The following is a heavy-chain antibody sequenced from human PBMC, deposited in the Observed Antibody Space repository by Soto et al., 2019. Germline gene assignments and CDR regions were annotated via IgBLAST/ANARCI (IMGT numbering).Heavy chain of an antibody. CDR2: IKQDGSEK. CDR3: ARELLQSGYQDYYYYYGMDV. D-gene: IGHD3-3*01. J-gene: IGHJ6*02. Sequence: GGSLRLSCAASGFTFSSYWMSWVRQAPGKGLEWVANIKQDGSEKYYVDSVKGRFTISRDNAKNSLYLQMNSLRAEDTAVYYCARELLQSGYQDYYYYYGMDVWGQGTTVTVSS. CDR1: GFTFSSYW. V-gene: IGHV3-7*01.